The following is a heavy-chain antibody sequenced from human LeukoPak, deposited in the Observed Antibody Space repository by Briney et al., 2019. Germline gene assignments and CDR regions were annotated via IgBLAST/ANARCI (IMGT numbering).Heavy chain of an antibody. CDR3: ARHGRDGYNYGPVVYY. CDR2: MYYRGST. D-gene: IGHD5-24*01. V-gene: IGHV4-39*01. Sequence: PSETLSLTCTVSGGSISSSSYYWGWIRQSPGKGLEWIGSMYYRGSTCYNPSLKSRVTLSVDTPKNQFSLKLSSVTAADTAVYYCARHGRDGYNYGPVVYYWGQGTLVTVSS. CDR1: GGSISSSSYY. J-gene: IGHJ4*02.